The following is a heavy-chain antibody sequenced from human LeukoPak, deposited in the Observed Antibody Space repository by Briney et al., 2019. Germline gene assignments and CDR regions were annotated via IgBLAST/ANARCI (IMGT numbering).Heavy chain of an antibody. J-gene: IGHJ2*01. V-gene: IGHV4-59*01. CDR3: ARQRHYYDSSGYYYWYFDL. CDR2: IYYSGST. D-gene: IGHD3-22*01. CDR1: GGSISSYY. Sequence: PSETLSLTCTVSGGSISSYYGSWIRQPPGKGLEWFGYIYYSGSTNYNPSLKSRVTMSVDTSKNQFSLKLNSVTAADTAVYYCARQRHYYDSSGYYYWYFDLWGRGTLITVSS.